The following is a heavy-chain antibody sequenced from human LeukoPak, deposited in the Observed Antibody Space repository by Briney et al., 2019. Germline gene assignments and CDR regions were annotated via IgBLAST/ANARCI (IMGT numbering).Heavy chain of an antibody. CDR1: GFTFSNYY. D-gene: IGHD1-1*01. J-gene: IGHJ4*02. Sequence: GGSLRLSCAASGFTFSNYYMHWGRQAPGKGLEWVAVISDDGNRKYYADSVQGRFTISRDNSKNTLYLQMNSLRAEDTAVYFCVKDLSGYWTFDYWGQGTLVTVSS. CDR3: VKDLSGYWTFDY. V-gene: IGHV3-30*18. CDR2: ISDDGNRK.